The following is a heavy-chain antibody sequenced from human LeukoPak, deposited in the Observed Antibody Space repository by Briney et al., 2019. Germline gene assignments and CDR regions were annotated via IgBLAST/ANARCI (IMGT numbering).Heavy chain of an antibody. J-gene: IGHJ6*02. D-gene: IGHD1-26*01. Sequence: GGSLRLSCAASGFSFSTHAMTWVRQAPGKGLEWVGRIKSKTDGGTTDYAAPVKGRFTISRDDSKNTLYLQMNSLKTEDTAVYYCTTGGGRLHQSYGMDVWGQGTLVTVSS. CDR2: IKSKTDGGTT. V-gene: IGHV3-15*01. CDR3: TTGGGRLHQSYGMDV. CDR1: GFSFSTHA.